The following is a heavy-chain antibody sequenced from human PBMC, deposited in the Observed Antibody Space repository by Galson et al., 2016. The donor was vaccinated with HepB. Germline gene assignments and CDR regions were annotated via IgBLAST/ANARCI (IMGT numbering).Heavy chain of an antibody. CDR1: GDSMSGGDFY. V-gene: IGHV4-31*03. J-gene: IGHJ5*02. D-gene: IGHD3-10*01. CDR3: ARDWASGSGITNWIDP. CDR2: IYYSGST. Sequence: TLSLTCTVAGDSMSGGDFYWTWIRQRPGKGLEWIGFIYYSGSTFYNPSLKSRVSMSVDTSKNQFSLKLSSVTAADTGVYYCARDWASGSGITNWIDPWGQGTLVTVSS.